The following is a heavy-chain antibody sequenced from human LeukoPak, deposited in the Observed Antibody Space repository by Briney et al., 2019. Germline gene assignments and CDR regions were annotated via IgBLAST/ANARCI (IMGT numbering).Heavy chain of an antibody. CDR3: ARPAGVFPHAFDI. Sequence: GGSLRLSCAASGFTVSSNYMSWVRQAPGKGLEWVSVIYSGGSTYYADSVKGRFTISRDNSKNTLYLQMNSLRAEDTAVYYCARPAGVFPHAFDIWGQGTMVTVSS. J-gene: IGHJ3*02. D-gene: IGHD6-6*01. CDR1: GFTVSSNY. V-gene: IGHV3-66*04. CDR2: IYSGGST.